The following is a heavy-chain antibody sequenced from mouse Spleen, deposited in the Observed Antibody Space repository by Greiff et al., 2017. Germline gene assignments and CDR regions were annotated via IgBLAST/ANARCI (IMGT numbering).Heavy chain of an antibody. CDR2: INYDGSST. J-gene: IGHJ4*01. CDR3: ARDDYDCGMDY. V-gene: IGHV5-16*01. D-gene: IGHD2-4*01. CDR1: GFTFSDYY. Sequence: EVKVVESEGGLVQPGSSMKLSCTASGFTFSDYYMAWVRQVPEKGLEWVANINYDGSSTYYLDSLKSRFIISRDNAKNILYLQMSSLKSEDTATYYCARDDYDCGMDYWGQGTSVTVSS.